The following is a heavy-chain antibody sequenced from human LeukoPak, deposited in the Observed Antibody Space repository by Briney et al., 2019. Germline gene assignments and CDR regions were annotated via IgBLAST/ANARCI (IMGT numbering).Heavy chain of an antibody. V-gene: IGHV3-73*01. CDR2: IRSKANSYAT. CDR1: GGTFSGSA. D-gene: IGHD2-21*02. CDR3: TRHNGYCGGDCYPD. Sequence: GGALRLSCAAAGGTFSGSAMHWVRQAFGEGVEGGGRIRSKANSYATAYAASVKGRFTIARDDSKNTAYLQMNSLKTEDTAVYYCTRHNGYCGGDCYPDWGQGTLVTVSS. J-gene: IGHJ4*02.